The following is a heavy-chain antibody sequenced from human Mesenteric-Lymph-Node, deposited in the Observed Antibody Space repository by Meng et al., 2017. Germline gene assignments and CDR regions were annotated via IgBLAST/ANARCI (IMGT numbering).Heavy chain of an antibody. CDR1: GGSISTSGYY. CDR2: IGHSGFT. D-gene: IGHD6-19*01. CDR3: VRSSGWVKTGFDP. J-gene: IGHJ5*02. Sequence: QPHLGGAGAGLVKLAEALSLTCSVSGGSISTSGYYWGWIRQPPGKGLEWIGSIGHSGFTYYTPSLKSRVTVSIDTSRNQFSLWLTSVTAADTAVYYCVRSSGWVKTGFDPWGQGTLVTVSS. V-gene: IGHV4-39*01.